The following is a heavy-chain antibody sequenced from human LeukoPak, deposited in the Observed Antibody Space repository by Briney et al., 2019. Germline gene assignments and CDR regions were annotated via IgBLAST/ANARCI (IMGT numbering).Heavy chain of an antibody. CDR1: GFTFSSHT. CDR3: ARGGYDSSGLGAFDI. J-gene: IGHJ3*02. V-gene: IGHV3-7*01. CDR2: IKQDGSEK. D-gene: IGHD3-22*01. Sequence: PGGSLRLSCAASGFTFSSHTMTWVRQAPGKGLEWVANIKQDGSEKYYVDSVKGRFTISRDNAKNSLYLQMNSLRAEDTAVYYCARGGYDSSGLGAFDIWGQGTMVTVSS.